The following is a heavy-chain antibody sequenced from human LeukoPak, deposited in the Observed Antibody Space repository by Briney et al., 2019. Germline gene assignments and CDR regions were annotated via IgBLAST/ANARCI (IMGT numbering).Heavy chain of an antibody. CDR2: ISAYNGKR. V-gene: IGHV1-18*01. J-gene: IGHJ5*02. CDR3: ARDLSMVQGGYWFDP. Sequence: ASVKVSCKASGYTFTSYGISWVRHAPGQGLEWMGVISAYNGKRNYAQKLQGRVTMTTDTSTSTAYMELRSLRSDDTAVYYCARDLSMVQGGYWFDPWGQGTLVTVSS. D-gene: IGHD3-10*01. CDR1: GYTFTSYG.